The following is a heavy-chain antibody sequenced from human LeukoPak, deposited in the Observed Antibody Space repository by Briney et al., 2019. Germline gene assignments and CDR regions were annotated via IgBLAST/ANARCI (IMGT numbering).Heavy chain of an antibody. CDR3: ARDRRTGRRIGYYYYMDV. CDR1: GFTVSSNS. V-gene: IGHV3-66*02. D-gene: IGHD1-14*01. J-gene: IGHJ6*03. CDR2: IYSGGST. Sequence: GGSLKLSCAASGFTVSSNSISWVRQAPGQGLEWVSVIYSGGSTYYADSVKGRFTISRDNSKNTLYLQMNSLRAEDTAVYYCARDRRTGRRIGYYYYMDVWGKGTTVTVSS.